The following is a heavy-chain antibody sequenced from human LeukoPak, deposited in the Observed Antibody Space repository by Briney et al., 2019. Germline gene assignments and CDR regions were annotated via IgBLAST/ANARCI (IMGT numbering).Heavy chain of an antibody. CDR2: ISRNGGST. V-gene: IGHV3-64*04. Sequence: PGGSLRLSCSASGFTFSSFAMHWVRQAPGKGLEYVAAISRNGGSTYYADSVKGRFTISRDNSKSTLYLQMNSLRAEDTAVYYCAKDVCNGAGCHFFDHWGQGTLVTVSS. J-gene: IGHJ4*02. CDR1: GFTFSSFA. CDR3: AKDVCNGAGCHFFDH. D-gene: IGHD2-15*01.